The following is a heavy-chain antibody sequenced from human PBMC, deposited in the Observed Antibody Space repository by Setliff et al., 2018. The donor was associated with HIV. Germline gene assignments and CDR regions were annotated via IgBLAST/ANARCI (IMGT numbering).Heavy chain of an antibody. CDR2: IYYSGST. J-gene: IGHJ4*02. Sequence: TSETLSLTCTVSGGSISSSSYYWGWIRQPPGKGLEWIGSIYYSGSTYYNPSLKSRVTISLDTSKNQFSLKLSSVTAADTAVYYCARVGDQYYYDSSGYCTAELFDYWGQGTLVTVSS. CDR3: ARVGDQYYYDSSGYCTAELFDY. D-gene: IGHD3-22*01. CDR1: GGSISSSSYY. V-gene: IGHV4-39*07.